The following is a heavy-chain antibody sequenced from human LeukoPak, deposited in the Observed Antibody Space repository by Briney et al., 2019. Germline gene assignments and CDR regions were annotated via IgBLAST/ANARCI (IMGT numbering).Heavy chain of an antibody. D-gene: IGHD3-22*01. V-gene: IGHV3-23*01. CDR1: GFTFSSYA. CDR3: ASQYYYDSSGHGDY. CDR2: ISGSGGST. J-gene: IGHJ4*02. Sequence: PGGSLRLSCAASGFTFSSYAMSWVRQAPGRGLEWVSAISGSGGSTYYADSVKGRSTISRDNSKNTLYLQMNSLRAEDTAVYYCASQYYYDSSGHGDYWGQGTLVTVSS.